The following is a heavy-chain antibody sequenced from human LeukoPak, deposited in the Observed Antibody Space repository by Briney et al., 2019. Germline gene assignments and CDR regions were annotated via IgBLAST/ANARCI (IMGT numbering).Heavy chain of an antibody. J-gene: IGHJ4*02. CDR1: GGSISSYY. CDR3: ARHGIGYCSGGSCYSNNIFDY. Sequence: PSETLSLTCTVSGGSISSYYWSWIRLPPGKGLEWIGYISHSGSTNYNPSLMSRVTISVDTSKNQFSLKLSSVTAADTALYYCARHGIGYCSGGSCYSNNIFDYWGQGTLVTVSS. CDR2: ISHSGST. V-gene: IGHV4-59*08. D-gene: IGHD2-15*01.